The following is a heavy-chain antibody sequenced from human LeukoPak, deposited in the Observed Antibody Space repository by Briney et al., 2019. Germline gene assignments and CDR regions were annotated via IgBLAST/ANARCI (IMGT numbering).Heavy chain of an antibody. Sequence: GGSLRLSCAASGFTFSSYWMSWVRQAPGKGLEWVSSISSSSRYIYYADSMKGRFTISRDNAKNSLYLQMNSLRAEDTAVYYCATEQLAASGTVLDYWGQGTLVTVSS. D-gene: IGHD6-13*01. CDR1: GFTFSSYW. V-gene: IGHV3-21*01. CDR3: ATEQLAASGTVLDY. CDR2: ISSSSRYI. J-gene: IGHJ4*02.